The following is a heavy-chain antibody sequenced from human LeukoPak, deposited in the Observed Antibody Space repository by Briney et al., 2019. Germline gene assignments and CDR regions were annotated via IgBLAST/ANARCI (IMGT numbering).Heavy chain of an antibody. V-gene: IGHV3-53*01. J-gene: IGHJ4*02. D-gene: IGHD6-13*01. CDR3: ARMISAAGTTGGDYFDY. CDR1: GFTVSSNY. CDR2: IYSGGRT. Sequence: HGGSLRLSCAASGFTVSSNYMSWVRQAPGKGLEWVSVIYSGGRTYYADSVKGRFTISRDNSKNTLNLQMNSLRAEDTAVFYCARMISAAGTTGGDYFDYWGQGALVTVSS.